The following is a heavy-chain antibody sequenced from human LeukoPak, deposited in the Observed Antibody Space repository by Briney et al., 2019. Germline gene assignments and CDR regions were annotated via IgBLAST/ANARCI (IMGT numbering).Heavy chain of an antibody. Sequence: GGSLRLSCAASGFTFYDYGMTWVRQAPGKGLEWVSTISGSGLSTYYADSVKGRFTISRDNSKNTLYLQMNSLRAEDTAVYYCARGGKRAVAGTRSPQYFQHWGQGTLVTVSS. V-gene: IGHV3-23*01. D-gene: IGHD6-19*01. CDR3: ARGGKRAVAGTRSPQYFQH. J-gene: IGHJ1*01. CDR2: ISGSGLST. CDR1: GFTFYDYG.